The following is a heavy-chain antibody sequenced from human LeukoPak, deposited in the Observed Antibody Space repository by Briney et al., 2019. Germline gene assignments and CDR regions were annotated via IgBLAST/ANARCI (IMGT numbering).Heavy chain of an antibody. CDR3: ARTSTGWSLDY. Sequence: PGGSLRLSCAASGFTFSSYSVNWVRQAPGKGLEWVSSISSSRSYIYYADSLKGRFTISRDNPKNSLYLQMNSLRAEDTAVYYCARTSTGWSLDYWGQGTLVTVSS. CDR2: ISSSRSYI. CDR1: GFTFSSYS. V-gene: IGHV3-21*01. J-gene: IGHJ4*02. D-gene: IGHD6-19*01.